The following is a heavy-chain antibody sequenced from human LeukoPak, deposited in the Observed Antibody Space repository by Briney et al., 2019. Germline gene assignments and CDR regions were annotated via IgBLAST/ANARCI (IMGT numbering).Heavy chain of an antibody. V-gene: IGHV3-74*03. J-gene: IGHJ4*02. CDR2: ITDDATT. CDR3: ARSTSSEYDIYHFDY. D-gene: IGHD3-9*01. Sequence: PGGSLRVSCAASGFTFSSAWMHWVRQASGAGLVWVLRITDDATTTYADSVKGRFTISRDNAKNILYLQMNSLRAEDTAVYYCARSTSSEYDIYHFDYWGQGTLVTVSS. CDR1: GFTFSSAW.